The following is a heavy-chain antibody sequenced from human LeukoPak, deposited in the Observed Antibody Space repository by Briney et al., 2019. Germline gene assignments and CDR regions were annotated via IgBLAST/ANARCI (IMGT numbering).Heavy chain of an antibody. Sequence: GGSLRLSCAASGFTFSSYWMSWVRQAPGKGLEWVVNINQDESEKYYVDSVKGRFTVSRDNAKNSLYLQMKSLRAEDTAVYYCARKGYSCGVFDIWGQGTMVTVSS. J-gene: IGHJ3*02. V-gene: IGHV3-7*04. CDR2: INQDESEK. D-gene: IGHD5-18*01. CDR3: ARKGYSCGVFDI. CDR1: GFTFSSYW.